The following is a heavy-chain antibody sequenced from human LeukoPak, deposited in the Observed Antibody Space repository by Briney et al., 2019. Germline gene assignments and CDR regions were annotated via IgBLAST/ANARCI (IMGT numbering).Heavy chain of an antibody. V-gene: IGHV3-21*01. CDR1: GFTFSSYS. CDR2: ISSSSSYI. D-gene: IGHD3-22*01. CDR3: ARTYYDSSVGGYAFDI. Sequence: GGSLRLSCAASGFTFSSYSMNWVRQAPGKGLEWVSSISSSSSYIYYADSVKGRFTISRDNAKNSLYLQMNSLRAEDTAVYYCARTYYDSSVGGYAFDIWGQGTMVTVSS. J-gene: IGHJ3*02.